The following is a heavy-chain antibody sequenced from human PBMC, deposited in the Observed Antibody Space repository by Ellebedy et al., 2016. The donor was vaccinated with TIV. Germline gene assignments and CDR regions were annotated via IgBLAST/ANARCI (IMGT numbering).Heavy chain of an antibody. D-gene: IGHD6-19*01. Sequence: GGSLRLSCAASGFTFDDFAMHWVRQVPGKGLEWVSGISWNSGTTVYADSVKGRFIISRDNAKNSLYLQMNSLRAEDMAFYYCAKAGNPPDSGGHWWYFDNWGQGTLVSVSS. J-gene: IGHJ4*02. CDR1: GFTFDDFA. V-gene: IGHV3-9*03. CDR2: ISWNSGTT. CDR3: AKAGNPPDSGGHWWYFDN.